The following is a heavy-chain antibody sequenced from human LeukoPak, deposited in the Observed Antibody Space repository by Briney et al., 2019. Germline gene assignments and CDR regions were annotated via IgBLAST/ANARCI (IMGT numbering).Heavy chain of an antibody. CDR1: GFAFSSFD. J-gene: IGHJ6*02. Sequence: GGSLRLSCAASGFAFSSFDMHWVRQPTGKGLEWVSGIGTAGDTYYSGSVKGRFTISRENVKNSLYLQMNSLRAEDTAVYYCARVRLYHGDLTTLYYYYYSMDVWGHGTTVTVSS. CDR3: ARVRLYHGDLTTLYYYYYSMDV. V-gene: IGHV3-13*01. D-gene: IGHD4-17*01. CDR2: IGTAGDT.